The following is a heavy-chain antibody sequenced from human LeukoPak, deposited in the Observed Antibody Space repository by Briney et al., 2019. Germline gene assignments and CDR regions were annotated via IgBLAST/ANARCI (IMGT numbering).Heavy chain of an antibody. CDR1: GYSISSGYY. D-gene: IGHD3-3*01. CDR3: ARHPYDFWSGYPDY. Sequence: PSETLSLTCTVSGYSISSGYYWGWIRQPPGKGLEWIGSIYYSGSTYYNPSLKSRVTISVDTSKNQFSLKLSSVTAADTAVYYCARHPYDFWSGYPDYWGQGTLVTVSS. V-gene: IGHV4-38-2*02. CDR2: IYYSGST. J-gene: IGHJ4*02.